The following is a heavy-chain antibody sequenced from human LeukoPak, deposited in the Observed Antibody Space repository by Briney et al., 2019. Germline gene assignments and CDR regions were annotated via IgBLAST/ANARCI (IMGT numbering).Heavy chain of an antibody. CDR2: ISGRGSNT. Sequence: GGSLRLSCAASGFTFSSYGMSWVRQAPGKGLEWVSVISGRGSNTYYADSVKGRFTISRDNSKNTLYLQMNSLRAEDTAVYYCARNHDYENWFDPWGQGTLVTVSS. V-gene: IGHV3-23*01. CDR1: GFTFSSYG. D-gene: IGHD4-17*01. CDR3: ARNHDYENWFDP. J-gene: IGHJ5*02.